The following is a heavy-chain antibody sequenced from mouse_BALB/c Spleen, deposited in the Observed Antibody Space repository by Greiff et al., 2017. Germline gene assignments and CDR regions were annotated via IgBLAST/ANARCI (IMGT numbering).Heavy chain of an antibody. CDR3: ARDEYDGYYDYAMDY. Sequence: EVQVVESGGGLVKPGGSLKLSCAASGFTFSSYAMSWVRQSPEKRLEWVAEISSGGSYTYYPDTVTGRFTISRDNAKNTLYLEMSSLRSEDTAMYYCARDEYDGYYDYAMDYWGQGTSVTVSS. CDR2: ISSGGSYT. J-gene: IGHJ4*01. D-gene: IGHD2-3*01. CDR1: GFTFSSYA. V-gene: IGHV5-9-4*01.